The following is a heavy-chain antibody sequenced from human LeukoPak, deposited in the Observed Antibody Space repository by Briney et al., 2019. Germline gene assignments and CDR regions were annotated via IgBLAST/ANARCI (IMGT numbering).Heavy chain of an antibody. CDR3: ARSYVVAATFSYWFDP. V-gene: IGHV1-2*04. D-gene: IGHD2-15*01. Sequence: GASVKVSCKASGYTFTGYYMHWVRQAPGQGLEWMGWINPNSGGTNYAQKFQGWVTMTRDTSISTAYMELSRLRSDDTAVYYCARSYVVAATFSYWFDPWGQGTLVTVSS. J-gene: IGHJ5*02. CDR2: INPNSGGT. CDR1: GYTFTGYY.